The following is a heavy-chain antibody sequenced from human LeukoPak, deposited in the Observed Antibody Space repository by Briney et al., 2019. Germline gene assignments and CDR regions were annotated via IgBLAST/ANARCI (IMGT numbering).Heavy chain of an antibody. CDR3: AKVALNYYDSSGYFDY. CDR2: ISYDGSNK. V-gene: IGHV3-30*18. Sequence: GGSLRLPCAASGFTFSSYGMHWVRQAPGKGLEWVAVISYDGSNKYYADSVKGRFTISRDNSKNTLYLQMNSLRAEDTAVYYCAKVALNYYDSSGYFDYWGQGTLVTVSS. J-gene: IGHJ4*02. D-gene: IGHD3-22*01. CDR1: GFTFSSYG.